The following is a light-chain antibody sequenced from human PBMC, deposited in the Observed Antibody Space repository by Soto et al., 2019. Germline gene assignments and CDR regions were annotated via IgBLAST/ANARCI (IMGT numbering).Light chain of an antibody. Sequence: EIVLTQSPATLSLSPGERATLSCRASQSVTWYLAWYQQQPGQAPRLLIYDATNRATGLPARFSGSGSGTDFTLTISSLETEDFAVYYCQQRHNWLTFGGGTRVEI. CDR1: QSVTWY. J-gene: IGKJ4*01. V-gene: IGKV3-11*01. CDR3: QQRHNWLT. CDR2: DAT.